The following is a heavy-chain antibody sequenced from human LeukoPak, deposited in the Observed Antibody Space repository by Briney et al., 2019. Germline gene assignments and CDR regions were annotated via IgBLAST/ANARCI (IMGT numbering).Heavy chain of an antibody. CDR3: AGVHNSGYWGDDAFDI. CDR2: FDPEDGET. Sequence: ASVKVSCKVSGYTLTELSMHWVRQAPGKGLEWMGGFDPEDGETIYAQKFQGRVTMTEDTSTDTAYMELSSLRSEDTAVYYCAGVHNSGYWGDDAFDIWGQGTMVTVSS. CDR1: GYTLTELS. J-gene: IGHJ3*02. V-gene: IGHV1-24*01. D-gene: IGHD3-22*01.